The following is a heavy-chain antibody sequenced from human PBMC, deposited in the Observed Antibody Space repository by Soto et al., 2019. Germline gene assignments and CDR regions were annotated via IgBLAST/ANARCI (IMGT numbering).Heavy chain of an antibody. Sequence: TSVKVTCKDSGYTYTSNGSSWVRQAPGQGLEWMGWISAYNGNTNYAQKLQGRVTMTTDTSTSTAYMELRSLRSDDTAVYYCARVRSALDYWGQGTLVTVSS. V-gene: IGHV1-18*01. CDR2: ISAYNGNT. CDR3: ARVRSALDY. J-gene: IGHJ4*02. CDR1: GYTYTSNG.